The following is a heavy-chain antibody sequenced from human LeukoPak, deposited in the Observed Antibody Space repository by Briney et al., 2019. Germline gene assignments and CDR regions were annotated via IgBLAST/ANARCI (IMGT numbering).Heavy chain of an antibody. V-gene: IGHV5-51*01. D-gene: IGHD1-1*01. Sequence: GESLKISCKGSGYSFTSSWIGWVRQMPGKGLEWMGIIFPGDSDTRYSPSFQGQVTFSADKSINSAYLQWSSLKASDTAIYYSARHERIRAFDIWGQGTMVTVSS. CDR1: GYSFTSSW. CDR2: IFPGDSDT. J-gene: IGHJ3*02. CDR3: ARHERIRAFDI.